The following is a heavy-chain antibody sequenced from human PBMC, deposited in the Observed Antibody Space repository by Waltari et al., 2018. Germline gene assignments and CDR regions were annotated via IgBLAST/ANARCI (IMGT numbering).Heavy chain of an antibody. V-gene: IGHV3-48*03. D-gene: IGHD6-19*01. CDR3: AREASDWYLDI. J-gene: IGHJ3*02. CDR2: ISSTGNTM. Sequence: EVQVVESGGGLVQPGGSLRLSCAASGFSFNRYEMTWVRQAPGRGLEWISFISSTGNTMYYADSVKGRFTISRDNAKNSLYLQMNSLRAEDTAVYYCAREASDWYLDIWGQGTMVTVAS. CDR1: GFSFNRYE.